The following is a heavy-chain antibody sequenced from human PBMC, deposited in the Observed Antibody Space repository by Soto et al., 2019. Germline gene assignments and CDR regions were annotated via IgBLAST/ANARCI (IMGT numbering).Heavy chain of an antibody. V-gene: IGHV4-59*08. CDR2: IYYSGST. D-gene: IGHD3-9*01. CDR3: ARLEGLATISYYFDF. J-gene: IGHJ4*02. CDR1: GGSISSDY. Sequence: SETLSLTCTVSGGSISSDYWSWIRQPPGKGLEWIGCIYYSGSTYYNPSLKTRVTISLDKSKSQFSLKLNSVTAADSAVYFCARLEGLATISYYFDFWGQGALVTVSS.